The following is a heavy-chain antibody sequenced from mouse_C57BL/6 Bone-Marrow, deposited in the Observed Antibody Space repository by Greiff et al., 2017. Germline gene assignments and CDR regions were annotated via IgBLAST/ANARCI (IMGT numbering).Heavy chain of an antibody. J-gene: IGHJ1*03. V-gene: IGHV1-55*01. CDR1: GYTFTSYW. Sequence: QVQLKQPGAELVKPGASVKLSCKASGYTFTSYWITWVKQRPGQGLEWIGDIFPGSGSTNYNEKFKSKATLTVDTSASTAYMQLSSLTSEDSAVYYCARPYYSNYCDFEVWGTGTTVTVSS. CDR3: ARPYYSNYCDFEV. D-gene: IGHD2-5*01. CDR2: IFPGSGST.